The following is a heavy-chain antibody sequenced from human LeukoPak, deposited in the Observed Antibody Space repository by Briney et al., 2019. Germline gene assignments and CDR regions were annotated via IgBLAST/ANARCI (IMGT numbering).Heavy chain of an antibody. V-gene: IGHV3-49*04. J-gene: IGHJ4*02. Sequence: PGGSLRLSCTTSGFIFGDYNMNWVRQAPGKGLEWVGYIRAKIHDGTTDFAASVKGRFTISRDDSKNTLYLQMNSLKTENTAVYYCTTPGEGYCSSTSCPIDYWGQGTLVTVSS. CDR2: IRAKIHDGTT. CDR1: GFIFGDYN. D-gene: IGHD2-2*01. CDR3: TTPGEGYCSSTSCPIDY.